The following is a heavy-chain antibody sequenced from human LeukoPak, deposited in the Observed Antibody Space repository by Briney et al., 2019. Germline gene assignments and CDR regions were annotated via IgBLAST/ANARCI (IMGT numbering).Heavy chain of an antibody. D-gene: IGHD2-21*02. CDR2: ISYDGSNK. CDR1: GFTFSSYG. J-gene: IGHJ4*02. Sequence: GRSLRLSCAASGFTFSSYGMHWVRQAPGKGLEWVAVISYDGSNKYYADSVKGRFTISRDNSKNTLYLQMNSLRAEDTAVYYCAKGNCGGDCYLLAGFDYWGQGTLVTVSS. CDR3: AKGNCGGDCYLLAGFDY. V-gene: IGHV3-30*18.